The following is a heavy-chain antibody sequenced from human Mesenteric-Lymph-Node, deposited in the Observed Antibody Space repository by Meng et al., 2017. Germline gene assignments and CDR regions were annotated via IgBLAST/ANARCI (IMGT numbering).Heavy chain of an antibody. CDR2: IYYSGST. Sequence: QVRRQESGQGLVRPYQPLSLTCTVSGGSISSGDYYWSWIRQPPGKGLEWIGCIYYSGSTYYNPSLKGRVTISVDTSKNQFSLNLSSVTAADTAVYYCARADKVRFDYWGQGTLVTVSS. J-gene: IGHJ4*02. CDR3: ARADKVRFDY. V-gene: IGHV4-30-4*01. CDR1: GGSISSGDYY.